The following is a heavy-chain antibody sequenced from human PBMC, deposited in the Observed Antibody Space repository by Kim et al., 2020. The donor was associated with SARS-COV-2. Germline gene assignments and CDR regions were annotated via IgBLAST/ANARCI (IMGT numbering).Heavy chain of an antibody. CDR1: GFTFSSYG. CDR3: AKDAASCGWLVCYYYGMDV. CDR2: ISYDGSNK. J-gene: IGHJ6*02. V-gene: IGHV3-30*18. Sequence: GGSLRLSCAASGFTFSSYGMHWVRQAPGKGLEWVAVISYDGSNKYYADSVKGRFTISRDNSKNTLYLQMNSLRAEDTAVYYCAKDAASCGWLVCYYYGMDVWGQGTTVTVSS. D-gene: IGHD5-18*01.